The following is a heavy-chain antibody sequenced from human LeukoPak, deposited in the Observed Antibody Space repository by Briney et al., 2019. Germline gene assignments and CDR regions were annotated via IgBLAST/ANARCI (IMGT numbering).Heavy chain of an antibody. V-gene: IGHV3-23*01. CDR3: AKGVTGVAGGHYFDY. D-gene: IGHD6-19*01. Sequence: GGSMRLSCAASGFTFSSYAMSWVRQAHGKGMEWVSAISGSGGSTYYADSVKGRFTISRANSKNTRDLKMDSLRAEDTAVYYCAKGVTGVAGGHYFDYWGQGTLVTVSS. CDR2: ISGSGGST. J-gene: IGHJ4*02. CDR1: GFTFSSYA.